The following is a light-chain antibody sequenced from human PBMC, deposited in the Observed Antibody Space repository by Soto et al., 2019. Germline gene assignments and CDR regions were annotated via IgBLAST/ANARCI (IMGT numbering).Light chain of an antibody. V-gene: IGKV3-15*01. CDR1: QSVGSN. CDR2: GAS. CDR3: QQYNVWPLT. Sequence: EIVMTQSAATLYVSPGERATLSCRPSQSVGSNLAWYQQKPGQAPRLLIYGASTRATGIPARFSGSGSGTDFTLTISSLQTEDYAVYYCQQYNVWPLTFGGGTKVEIE. J-gene: IGKJ4*01.